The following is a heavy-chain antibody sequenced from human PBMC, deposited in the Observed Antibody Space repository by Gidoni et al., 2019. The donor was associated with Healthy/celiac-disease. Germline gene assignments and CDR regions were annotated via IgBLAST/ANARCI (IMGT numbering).Heavy chain of an antibody. CDR3: ARDGAGYPEYFQH. CDR1: GFTFSSYG. CDR2: IWYDGSNK. D-gene: IGHD1-1*01. Sequence: QVQLVESGGGVVRPGRSLSISWDGSGFTFSSYGMHWVRRSPGKGLEWVAVIWYDGSNKYYADSVKGRFTISRDNSKNTLYLQMNSLRAEDTAVYYCARDGAGYPEYFQHWGQGTLVTVSS. V-gene: IGHV3-33*01. J-gene: IGHJ1*01.